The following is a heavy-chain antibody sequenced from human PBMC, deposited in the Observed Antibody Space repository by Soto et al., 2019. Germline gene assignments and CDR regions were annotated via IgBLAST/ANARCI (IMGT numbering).Heavy chain of an antibody. CDR1: GFTFSSYA. Sequence: GGSLRLSCAASGFTFSSYAMNWVRQAPGKGLEWVSGISDSGGSTYYADSVKGRFTISRDNSKNTVYLQMNSLRAEDTAVYYCAKDEGAMVPYDYWGQGTLVTVSS. J-gene: IGHJ4*02. D-gene: IGHD5-18*01. CDR3: AKDEGAMVPYDY. CDR2: ISDSGGST. V-gene: IGHV3-23*01.